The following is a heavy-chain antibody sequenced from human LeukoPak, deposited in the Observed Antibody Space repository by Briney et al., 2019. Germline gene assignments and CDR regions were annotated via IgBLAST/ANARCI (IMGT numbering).Heavy chain of an antibody. D-gene: IGHD3-16*02. CDR3: ARMIGLGEVSPYFDY. CDR2: IYPGDSDT. J-gene: IGHJ4*02. Sequence: ASVKISCKGSGYSFTSYWIGWVRQMPGKGLEWMGIIYPGDSDTRYSPSFQGQVTISADKSISTAYLQWNSLKASDTAMYYCARMIGLGEVSPYFDYWGQGSLVTVSS. CDR1: GYSFTSYW. V-gene: IGHV5-51*01.